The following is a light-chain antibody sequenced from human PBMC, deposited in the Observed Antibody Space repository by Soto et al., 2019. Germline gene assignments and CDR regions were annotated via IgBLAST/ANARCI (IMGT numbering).Light chain of an antibody. V-gene: IGKV3-15*01. CDR3: QQYNTWPLT. CDR2: GVS. Sequence: EIVMTQSPATLSVSPGERVTLSCRASQSVFSNFAWYQQKPGQAPRLLIYGVSTRATGVPVRFSGSGSGTEFTLTISSLQSEDCAVYYCQQYNTWPLTFGGGTKVEIK. CDR1: QSVFSN. J-gene: IGKJ4*01.